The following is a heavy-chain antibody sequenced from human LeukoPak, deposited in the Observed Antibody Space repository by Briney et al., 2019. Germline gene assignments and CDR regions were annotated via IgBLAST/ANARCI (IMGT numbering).Heavy chain of an antibody. CDR1: GFTFSSYA. Sequence: PGGSLRLSCAASGFTFSSYAMSWVRQAPGKGLEWVSAISGSGGSTYYADSVKGRFSISRDNSKNTLYLQLNSLRAEDTAVYYCAKEKAAYCSSTSCFDGYDYWGQGTLVTDSS. J-gene: IGHJ4*02. V-gene: IGHV3-23*01. CDR2: ISGSGGST. D-gene: IGHD2-2*01. CDR3: AKEKAAYCSSTSCFDGYDY.